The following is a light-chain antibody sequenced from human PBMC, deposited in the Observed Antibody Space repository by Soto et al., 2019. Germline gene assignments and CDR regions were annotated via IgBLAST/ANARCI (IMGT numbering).Light chain of an antibody. J-gene: IGKJ2*01. CDR2: GAS. V-gene: IGKV3-20*01. CDR1: QSVSSSY. CDR3: QQYGSSPVT. Sequence: EIVLTQSPGTLSLSPGERATLSCRASQSVSSSYLAWYQQKPGQAPRLLIYGASSRATGIPDKFSGSGSGTDFTLTISRLEPEDFAVYYCQQYGSSPVTFGQGTKLEIK.